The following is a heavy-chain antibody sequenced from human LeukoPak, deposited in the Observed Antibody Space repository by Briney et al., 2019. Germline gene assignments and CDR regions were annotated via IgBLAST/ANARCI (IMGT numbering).Heavy chain of an antibody. D-gene: IGHD5-12*01. CDR3: ARGGYIDY. CDR1: GFTFSSYG. CDR2: ISTSSSII. Sequence: PGGSLRLSCAASGFTFSSYGMNWVRQAPGKGLEWVSYISTSSSIIYYADSVEGRFTISRDTAKSSLYLQMTSLRDDDTAVYYCARGGYIDYWGQGTLVTVSS. J-gene: IGHJ4*02. V-gene: IGHV3-48*02.